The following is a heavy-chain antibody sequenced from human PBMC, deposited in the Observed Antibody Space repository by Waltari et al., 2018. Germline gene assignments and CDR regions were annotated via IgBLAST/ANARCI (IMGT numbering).Heavy chain of an antibody. Sequence: EVQLVESGGGLIQPGGSLRLSCAASGFTVRSNYMSWFRQAPGKGLEWVSVIYSGGSTYYADSVKGRFTIARDNSKNTLYLKMNSLRAEDTAVYYWARDGPGIFGVVTHMDVWGQGTTVTVSS. V-gene: IGHV3-53*01. D-gene: IGHD3-3*01. CDR3: ARDGPGIFGVVTHMDV. CDR2: IYSGGST. J-gene: IGHJ6*02. CDR1: GFTVRSNY.